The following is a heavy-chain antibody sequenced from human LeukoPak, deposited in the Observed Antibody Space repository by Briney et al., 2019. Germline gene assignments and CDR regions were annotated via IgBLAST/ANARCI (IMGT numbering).Heavy chain of an antibody. V-gene: IGHV3-48*03. Sequence: GGSLRLSCAASGFTFSSYEMNWVRQAPGKGLEWVSYISSSGSTMYYADSVKGRFTISRDNAKNSLYLQMNSLRAEDTAVYYCARADSSGWGSLDYWGQGTLVTVSS. D-gene: IGHD6-19*01. J-gene: IGHJ4*02. CDR2: ISSSGSTM. CDR3: ARADSSGWGSLDY. CDR1: GFTFSSYE.